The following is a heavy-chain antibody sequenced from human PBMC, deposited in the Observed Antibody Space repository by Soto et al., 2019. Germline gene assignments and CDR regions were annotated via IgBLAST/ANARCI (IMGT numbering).Heavy chain of an antibody. J-gene: IGHJ4*02. CDR1: GGSISGSSYY. CDR3: VDMVRQWLPRD. V-gene: IGHV4-39*01. Sequence: PSETLSLTCTVSGGSISGSSYYWGWIRQPPGKGLEWIGNIYYSGASYYNPSLKSRVTISVDTSRNQFSLKLSSVTAADTAVYYCVDMVRQWLPRDWGQGTVVTVSS. CDR2: IYYSGAS. D-gene: IGHD6-19*01.